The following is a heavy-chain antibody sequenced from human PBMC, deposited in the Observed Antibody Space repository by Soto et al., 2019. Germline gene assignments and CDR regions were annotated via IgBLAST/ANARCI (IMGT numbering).Heavy chain of an antibody. V-gene: IGHV3-30*04. CDR1: GFSLSSYA. J-gene: IGHJ4*02. CDR2: ISHDGGDK. D-gene: IGHD3-22*01. CDR3: AREYSLAVVATGY. Sequence: GLARAASGFSLSSYAVHGVRQTPGKGLERVAVISHDGGDKYYADSVKGRLTISRDNSKNTLYLQMNSLRREDTSVYYCAREYSLAVVATGYRGQGILVTVSS.